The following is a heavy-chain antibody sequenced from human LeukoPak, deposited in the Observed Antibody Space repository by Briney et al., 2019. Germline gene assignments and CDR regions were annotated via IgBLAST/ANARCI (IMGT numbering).Heavy chain of an antibody. Sequence: SETLSLTCTVSGGSISSSSYYWGWIRQPPGKGLEWIGSISYSGSTYYNPSLKSRVTISVDTSKNQFSLKLSSVTAADTAVYYCARDLGWELYDAFDIWGQGTMVTVSS. J-gene: IGHJ3*02. D-gene: IGHD1-26*01. CDR2: ISYSGST. V-gene: IGHV4-39*02. CDR3: ARDLGWELYDAFDI. CDR1: GGSISSSSYY.